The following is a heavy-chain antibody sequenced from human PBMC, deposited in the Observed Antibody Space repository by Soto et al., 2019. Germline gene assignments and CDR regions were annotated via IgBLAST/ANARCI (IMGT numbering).Heavy chain of an antibody. CDR3: ARVGWSGESLKYYFDY. J-gene: IGHJ4*02. V-gene: IGHV1-69*13. CDR2: IIPIFGTA. CDR1: GGTFSSYA. D-gene: IGHD3-10*01. Sequence: SVKVSCKASGGTFSSYAISWVRQAPGQGLEWMGGIIPIFGTANYAQKFQGRVTITADESTSTAYMELSSLRSEDTAVYYCARVGWSGESLKYYFDYWGQGTLVTVSS.